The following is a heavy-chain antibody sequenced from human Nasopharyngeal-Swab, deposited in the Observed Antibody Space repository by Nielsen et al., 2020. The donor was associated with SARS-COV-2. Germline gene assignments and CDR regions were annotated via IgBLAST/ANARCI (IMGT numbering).Heavy chain of an antibody. CDR1: GFTFSSYG. J-gene: IGHJ6*02. CDR2: IWYDGSNK. V-gene: IGHV3-33*01. Sequence: GGVLRLSCAASGFTFSSYGMHWVRQATGKGLEGVAVIWYDGSNKYYADSVKGRFTISRDNSKNTLYLQMNSLRAEDTAVYYCARVDYDYVWGSYYYYYGMDVWGQGTTVTVSS. CDR3: ARVDYDYVWGSYYYYYGMDV. D-gene: IGHD3-16*01.